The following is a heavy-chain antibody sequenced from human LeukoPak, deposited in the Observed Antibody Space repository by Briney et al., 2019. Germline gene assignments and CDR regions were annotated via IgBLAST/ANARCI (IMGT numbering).Heavy chain of an antibody. CDR2: INERATII. CDR3: VRDLILVWTPGDDLDH. Sequence: GGSLRLSCAASGFTFSNYWMHWVRQAPGKGLEWVSRINERATIISYADSVKGRFTISRENARNTLYLQMNSLTAEDTAVYYCVRDLILVWTPGDDLDHWGQGTLVTVSS. D-gene: IGHD3-16*01. V-gene: IGHV3-74*01. J-gene: IGHJ4*02. CDR1: GFTFSNYW.